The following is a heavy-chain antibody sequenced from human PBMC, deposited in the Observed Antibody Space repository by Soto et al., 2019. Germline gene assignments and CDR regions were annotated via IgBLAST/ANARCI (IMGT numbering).Heavy chain of an antibody. J-gene: IGHJ4*02. CDR1: GFIFSSYG. CDR2: ISYDGSNK. V-gene: IGHV3-30*18. CDR3: AKDPWSRSLTPTYYFDY. Sequence: QVQLVESGGGVVQPGRSLRLSCAASGFIFSSYGMHWVRQAPGKGLEWVAGISYDGSNKYYADSVKGRFTISRDNSEDTLYLQMTSLRAEDTAVYYCAKDPWSRSLTPTYYFDYWGQGTLVTVSS. D-gene: IGHD3-16*02.